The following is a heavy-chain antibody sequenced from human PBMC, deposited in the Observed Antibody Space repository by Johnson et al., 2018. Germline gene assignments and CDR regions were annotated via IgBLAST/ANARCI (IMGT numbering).Heavy chain of an antibody. V-gene: IGHV4-34*01. CDR2: INHSGST. D-gene: IGHD3-22*01. Sequence: QVQLQQWGAALLKPSETLSLTCAVYGGSFSGYYWSWIRQPPGKGLEWIGEINHSGSTNYNPSLKSRVTISVDTSKNQFSLKLSSVTAADTAVYYCARVYYYDSSAFDAVDIWGQGTMVTVSS. J-gene: IGHJ3*02. CDR1: GGSFSGYY. CDR3: ARVYYYDSSAFDAVDI.